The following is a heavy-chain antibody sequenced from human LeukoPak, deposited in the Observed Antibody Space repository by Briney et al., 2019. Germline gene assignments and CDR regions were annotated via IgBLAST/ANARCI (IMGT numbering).Heavy chain of an antibody. CDR2: ISSRSSYI. V-gene: IGHV3-21*01. J-gene: IGHJ4*02. Sequence: GGSLRLSCAASGFTFRSYNMKWVRQAPGKGLEWVSSISSRSSYIFYADSVKGRFTISRDNAKRSLYLQMNSLRAEDTAVYYCASGVNYFDYWGQGTLVTVSS. D-gene: IGHD3-3*01. CDR1: GFTFRSYN. CDR3: ASGVNYFDY.